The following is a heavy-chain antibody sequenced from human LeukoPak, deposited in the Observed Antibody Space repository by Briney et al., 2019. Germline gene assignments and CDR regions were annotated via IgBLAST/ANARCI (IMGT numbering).Heavy chain of an antibody. V-gene: IGHV4-59*01. J-gene: IGHJ3*02. CDR1: GAYISSSY. D-gene: IGHD2/OR15-2a*01. Sequence: PSGTLSLTCIVSGAYISSSYWRWVRQPPGKRLEWIGFIYYNGNTNSNPSLKSRVTISADTSKKQFSLKLSSVTAADTAVYYCVSGNYENREYSNAFDIWGQGAMVTVSS. CDR3: VSGNYENREYSNAFDI. CDR2: IYYNGNT.